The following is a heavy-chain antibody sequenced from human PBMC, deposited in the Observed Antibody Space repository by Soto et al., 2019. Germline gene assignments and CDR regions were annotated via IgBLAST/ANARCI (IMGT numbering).Heavy chain of an antibody. V-gene: IGHV3-23*01. CDR2: ISGSGGST. CDR1: GFTFSSYA. J-gene: IGHJ6*02. D-gene: IGHD3-3*01. Sequence: EVQLLESGGGLVQPGGSLRLSCAASGFTFSSYAMSWVRQAPGKGLEWVSAISGSGGSTYYADSVKGRFTISRDNSKNTLYLQMNSLRAEDTAGYYCAKVTHYYDFWSGYYTSGYYGMDVWGQGTTVTVSS. CDR3: AKVTHYYDFWSGYYTSGYYGMDV.